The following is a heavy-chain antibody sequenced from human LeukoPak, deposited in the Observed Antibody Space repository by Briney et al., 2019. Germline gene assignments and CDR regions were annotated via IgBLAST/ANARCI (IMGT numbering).Heavy chain of an antibody. D-gene: IGHD3-10*01. Sequence: GGALRLSCAASGFTFSSYGMHWVRQAPGKGLEWVAFIRYDGSNKYYADSVNGLFTIPRDNYKTTLYLQMNSLRAEDTAVYYCAHSGYPGWFDPRGQGTLVTVAS. CDR1: GFTFSSYG. J-gene: IGHJ5*02. CDR3: AHSGYPGWFDP. CDR2: IRYDGSNK. V-gene: IGHV3-30*02.